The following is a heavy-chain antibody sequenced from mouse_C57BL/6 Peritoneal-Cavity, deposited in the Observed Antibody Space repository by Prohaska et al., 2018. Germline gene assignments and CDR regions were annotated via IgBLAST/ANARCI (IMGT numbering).Heavy chain of an antibody. D-gene: IGHD2-4*01. J-gene: IGHJ1*03. CDR2: IWSDGST. Sequence: QVQLKESGPGLVAPSQSLSITCTPSGFSLTSYGVHSGRWPTGNGLEWLVVIWSDGSTTYNAALKSRLSISKDNSKSQVLLKMNSLQTDDTARYYCARDYDWYLDVWGTGTTVTVSS. V-gene: IGHV2-6*03. CDR1: GFSLTSYG. CDR3: ARDYDWYLDV.